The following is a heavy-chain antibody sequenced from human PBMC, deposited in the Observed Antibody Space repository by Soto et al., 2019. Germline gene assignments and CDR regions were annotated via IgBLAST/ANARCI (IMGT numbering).Heavy chain of an antibody. J-gene: IGHJ4*02. CDR2: LSAYSGNT. D-gene: IGHD1-26*01. CDR3: ATVVGAVPY. V-gene: IGHV1-18*01. Sequence: GASVKVSCKTSGYTFTSYAISWVRQAPGQGLEWMGWLSAYSGNTNYAQNLQGRVTVTTDTSTDTAYMELRSLRSDDTAVYYCATVVGAVPYWGQGTQVTVSS. CDR1: GYTFTSYA.